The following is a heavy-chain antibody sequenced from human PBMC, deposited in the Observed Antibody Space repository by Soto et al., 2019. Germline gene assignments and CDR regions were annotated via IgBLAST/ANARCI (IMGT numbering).Heavy chain of an antibody. CDR2: INAGNGNT. Sequence: QVQLVQSGAEVKKPGASVKVSCKASGYTFTSYAMHWVRQAPGQRLEWMGWINAGNGNTKYSQKFQGRVTITRDTSARTAYMELSSLRSEDTAVYYCARRADYGSGTYWGQGTLVTVSS. J-gene: IGHJ4*02. D-gene: IGHD3-10*01. CDR1: GYTFTSYA. V-gene: IGHV1-3*01. CDR3: ARRADYGSGTY.